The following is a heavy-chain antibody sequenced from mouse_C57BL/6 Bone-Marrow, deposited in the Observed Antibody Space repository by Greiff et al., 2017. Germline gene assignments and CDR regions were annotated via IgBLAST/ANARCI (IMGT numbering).Heavy chain of an antibody. CDR3: TGGTTVTDY. CDR2: IRLKSDNYAT. D-gene: IGHD1-1*01. V-gene: IGHV6-3*01. CDR1: GFTFSNYW. J-gene: IGHJ2*01. Sequence: EVKVEESGGGLVQPGGSMKLSCVASGFTFSNYWMNWVRQSPVKGLEWVAQIRLKSDNYATHYAVSVKGRFTISRDDSKSSVYLQMNNLRAEDTGMYYCTGGTTVTDYWGQGTTLTVSA.